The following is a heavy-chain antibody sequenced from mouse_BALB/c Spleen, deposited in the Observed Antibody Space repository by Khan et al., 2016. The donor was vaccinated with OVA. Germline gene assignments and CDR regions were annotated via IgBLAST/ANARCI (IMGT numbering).Heavy chain of an antibody. CDR3: VRGDDVFVY. D-gene: IGHD2-12*01. Sequence: EVQLQQSGPELVKPGSSVNISCKASGYTFTLYYMHWVKQSPGKGLECIGCINPNNGGATYNQRFKGKAILTVDKSSTTAYMELSSLTSEDSAVYYYVRGDDVFVYWGQGTLVTVSA. J-gene: IGHJ3*01. V-gene: IGHV1-34*02. CDR1: GYTFTLYY. CDR2: INPNNGGA.